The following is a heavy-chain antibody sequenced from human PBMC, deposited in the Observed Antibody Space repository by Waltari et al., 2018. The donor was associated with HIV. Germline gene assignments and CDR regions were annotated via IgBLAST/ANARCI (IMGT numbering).Heavy chain of an antibody. CDR1: RFTFSSYS. CDR3: ARGRGRWLLDS. D-gene: IGHD5-12*01. CDR2: ISSSSII. J-gene: IGHJ4*02. Sequence: VHLVESGGDLVQPGGSLRLSCAASRFTFSSYSMNWVRQAPGKGLEWVSYISSSSIIYYADSVKGRFTISRDNAKNSLFLQMSSLRAEDTAVYYCARGRGRWLLDSWGQGTLVTVSS. V-gene: IGHV3-48*01.